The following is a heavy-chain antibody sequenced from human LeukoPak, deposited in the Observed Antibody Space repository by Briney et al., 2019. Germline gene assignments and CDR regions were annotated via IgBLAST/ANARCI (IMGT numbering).Heavy chain of an antibody. CDR2: ISSSGSTI. V-gene: IGHV3-48*03. Sequence: PGGSLRLSCAAPGFTFSSYEMNWVRQAPGKGLEWLSYISSSGSTINYADSVKGRFTISRDTAKNTLYLQMNSLRAEDTAVYYCARMGGSNDYWGQGTLVTVSS. CDR1: GFTFSSYE. CDR3: ARMGGSNDY. D-gene: IGHD2-15*01. J-gene: IGHJ4*02.